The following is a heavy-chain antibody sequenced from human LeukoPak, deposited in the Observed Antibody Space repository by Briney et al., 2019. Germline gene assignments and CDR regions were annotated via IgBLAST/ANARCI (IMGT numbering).Heavy chain of an antibody. J-gene: IGHJ5*02. CDR2: IYYSGCT. D-gene: IGHD2-15*01. Sequence: SQTLSLTCTVSGGSISSGDYYWSWIRQPPGKGLEWIGYIYYSGCTYYNPSLKSRVTISVDTSKNQFSLKLSSVTAADTAVYYCARAQVPYCSGGSCYRHSWFDPWGQGTLVTVSS. CDR1: GGSISSGDYY. CDR3: ARAQVPYCSGGSCYRHSWFDP. V-gene: IGHV4-30-4*08.